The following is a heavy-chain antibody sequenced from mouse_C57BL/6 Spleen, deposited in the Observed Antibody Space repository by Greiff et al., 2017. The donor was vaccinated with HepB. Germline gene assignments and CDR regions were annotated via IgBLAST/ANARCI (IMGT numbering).Heavy chain of an antibody. D-gene: IGHD1-1*01. CDR2: INPSSGYT. CDR1: GYTFTSYT. J-gene: IGHJ1*03. CDR3: ASDGSSPNWYFDV. Sequence: QVHVKQSGAELARPGASVKMSCKASGYTFTSYTMHWVKQRPGQGLEWIGYINPSSGYTKYNQKCKDKATLTADKSSSTAYMQLSSLTSEDSAVYYCASDGSSPNWYFDVWGTGTTVTVSS. V-gene: IGHV1-4*01.